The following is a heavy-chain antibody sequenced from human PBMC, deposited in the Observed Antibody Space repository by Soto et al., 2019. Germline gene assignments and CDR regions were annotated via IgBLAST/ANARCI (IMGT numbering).Heavy chain of an antibody. Sequence: ASVKVSCKVSGYTLTELSMHWVRQAPGKGLGWMGGFDPEDGETIYAQKFQGRVTMTEDTSTDTAYMELSSLRSEDTAVYYCAREGSGVVITHAFDIWGQGTMVTVSS. CDR1: GYTLTELS. CDR2: FDPEDGET. CDR3: AREGSGVVITHAFDI. V-gene: IGHV1-24*01. D-gene: IGHD3-3*01. J-gene: IGHJ3*02.